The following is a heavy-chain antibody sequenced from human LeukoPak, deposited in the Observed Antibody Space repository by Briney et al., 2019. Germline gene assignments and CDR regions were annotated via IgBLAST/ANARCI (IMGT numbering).Heavy chain of an antibody. CDR1: GFTVSSNS. J-gene: IGHJ6*04. D-gene: IGHD3-10*02. V-gene: IGHV3-53*01. CDR2: IYSDNT. CDR3: AELGITMIGGV. Sequence: GGSLRLFCTVSGFTVSSNSMSWVRQAPGKGLEWVSFIYSDNTHYSDSVKGRFTISRDNAKNSLYLQMNSLRAEDTAVYYCAELGITMIGGVWGKGTTVTISS.